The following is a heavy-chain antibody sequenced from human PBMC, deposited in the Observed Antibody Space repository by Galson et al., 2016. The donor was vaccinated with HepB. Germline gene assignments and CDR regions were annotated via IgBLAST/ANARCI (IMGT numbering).Heavy chain of an antibody. CDR2: ISYGGDI. CDR1: GFSFNDYG. CDR3: ARDWGSSGWYNWFDP. D-gene: IGHD6-19*01. J-gene: IGHJ5*02. V-gene: IGHV3-30*04. Sequence: SLRLSCAASGFSFNDYGFHWVRRAPGKGLEWLAMISYGGDIYYTDSVTGRLPISRDNSENTLYLQTKRLRPEDTGVYYCARDWGSSGWYNWFDPWAQGTLVTVSS.